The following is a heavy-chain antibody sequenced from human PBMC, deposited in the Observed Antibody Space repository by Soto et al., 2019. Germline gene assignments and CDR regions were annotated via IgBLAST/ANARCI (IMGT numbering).Heavy chain of an antibody. Sequence: QVQLQESGPGLVKPSETLSLTCTVSGGSISSYYWSWIRQPAGKGLEWIGRIYTSGSTNYNPSLKSRVTMSVDTSKNQFSLKLNSVTAADTAVYYCARDRGYSYGTHYYYYYGMDVWGQGTTVTVSS. CDR1: GGSISSYY. CDR3: ARDRGYSYGTHYYYYYGMDV. CDR2: IYTSGST. V-gene: IGHV4-4*07. D-gene: IGHD5-18*01. J-gene: IGHJ6*02.